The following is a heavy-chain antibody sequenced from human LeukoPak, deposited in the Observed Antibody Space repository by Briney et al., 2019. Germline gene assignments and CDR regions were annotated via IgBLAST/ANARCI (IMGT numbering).Heavy chain of an antibody. CDR3: ATTAAGRAFDI. V-gene: IGHV1-69*13. CDR2: IIPIFGTA. CDR1: GGIFSSYA. J-gene: IGHJ3*02. Sequence: GASVTVSCKASGGIFSSYASIWVRQAPGQGLEWMGRIIPIFGTANYAQKFQGRVTITADESTSTAYMELSSLRSEDTAVYYCATTAAGRAFDIWGQGTMVTVSS. D-gene: IGHD6-13*01.